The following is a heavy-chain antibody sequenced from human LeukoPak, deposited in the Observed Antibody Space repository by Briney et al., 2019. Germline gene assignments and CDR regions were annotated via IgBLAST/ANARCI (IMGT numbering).Heavy chain of an antibody. Sequence: GGSLRLSCAASGFTFSSYSMNWVRQAPGKGLEWVSSISSSSSYIYYADSVKGRFTISRDNAKNSLYLQMNSLRAEDTAVYYCARDWGGYCSGGSCDPNLYYFDYWGQGTLVTVSS. V-gene: IGHV3-21*01. J-gene: IGHJ4*02. CDR2: ISSSSSYI. CDR3: ARDWGGYCSGGSCDPNLYYFDY. D-gene: IGHD2-15*01. CDR1: GFTFSSYS.